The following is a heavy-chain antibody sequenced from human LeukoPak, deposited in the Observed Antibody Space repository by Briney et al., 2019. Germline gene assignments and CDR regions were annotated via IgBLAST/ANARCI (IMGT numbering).Heavy chain of an antibody. CDR2: ITQGGREI. D-gene: IGHD2-21*01. CDR1: GFTFSTHW. J-gene: IGHJ4*01. Sequence: GGSLRLSCAASGFTFSTHWMTGPRQTPGKGLEWVANITQGGREIYSVDSVKGRFTISRDNAKNSLYLQMNSLRADDTVVNYGAVSLVDYWGEASLVTAPS. V-gene: IGHV3-7*01. CDR3: AVSLVDY.